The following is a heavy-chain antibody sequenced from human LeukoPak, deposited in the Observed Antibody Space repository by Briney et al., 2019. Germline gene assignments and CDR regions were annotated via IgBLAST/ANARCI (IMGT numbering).Heavy chain of an antibody. CDR3: ARQRYGDVDY. D-gene: IGHD4-17*01. Sequence: SETLSLTCTVSGGSISSGGYYWSWIRQPPGKGLEWIGYIFYSGSTNYNPSLKSRLTISIDTSKNQFSLKLSSVTAADTAVYYCARQRYGDVDYWGQGTLVTVSS. CDR2: IFYSGST. J-gene: IGHJ4*02. CDR1: GGSISSGGYY. V-gene: IGHV4-61*08.